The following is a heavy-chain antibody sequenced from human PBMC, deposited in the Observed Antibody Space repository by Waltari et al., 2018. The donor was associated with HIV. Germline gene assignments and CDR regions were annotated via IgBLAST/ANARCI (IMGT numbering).Heavy chain of an antibody. Sequence: QVTFTESAPLLVEPTATLTLTCTVSGFSLTNARLGVTWIRQPPGKALEWLAHIFSNDEKSYSTSLKSRLTISKDTSKSQVVLTMTNMDPVDTATYYCARTPGGWYDYWGQGTLVTVSS. D-gene: IGHD6-19*01. CDR1: GFSLTNARLG. CDR2: IFSNDEK. J-gene: IGHJ4*02. V-gene: IGHV2-26*01. CDR3: ARTPGGWYDY.